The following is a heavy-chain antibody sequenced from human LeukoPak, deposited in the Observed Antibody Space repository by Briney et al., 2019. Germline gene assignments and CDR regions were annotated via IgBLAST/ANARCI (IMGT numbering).Heavy chain of an antibody. Sequence: SVKVSCKASGGTFSSYDISWVRQAPGQGLEWMGGIIPMLGTPHYAQKFQGRVTITADKSTSTAYMDLSSLRSEDTAVYYCASGTTDIVVVPATLRNYYFDYWGQGTLVTVSS. CDR3: ASGTTDIVVVPATLRNYYFDY. CDR2: IIPMLGTP. CDR1: GGTFSSYD. D-gene: IGHD2-2*01. V-gene: IGHV1-69*06. J-gene: IGHJ4*02.